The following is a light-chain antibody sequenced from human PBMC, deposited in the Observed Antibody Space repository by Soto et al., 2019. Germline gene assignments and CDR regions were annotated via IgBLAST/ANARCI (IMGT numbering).Light chain of an antibody. Sequence: DIQMTQSPSSLSASVGDRVTITCRASQTITTYLNWYQQKPGKAHKLLIDDASSLESGVPSRFSGSGSGTEFTITISSLQPDDFATYYCQQYNSYSGTFGQGTRLEIK. CDR1: QTITTY. V-gene: IGKV1-5*01. CDR3: QQYNSYSGT. CDR2: DAS. J-gene: IGKJ5*01.